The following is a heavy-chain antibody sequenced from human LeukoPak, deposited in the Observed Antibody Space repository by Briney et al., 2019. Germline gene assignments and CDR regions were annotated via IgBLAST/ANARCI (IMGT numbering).Heavy chain of an antibody. CDR1: GYSFTSYW. CDR2: IYPGDSDT. Sequence: GESLKISCQGSGYSFTSYWIGWVRQMPGKGLEWMGIIYPGDSDTRYSPSFQGQVTISADKSISTAYLQWSSLKASDTAMYYCARSGYSSGWYVAFDIWGQGTMVTVSS. V-gene: IGHV5-51*01. J-gene: IGHJ3*02. CDR3: ARSGYSSGWYVAFDI. D-gene: IGHD6-19*01.